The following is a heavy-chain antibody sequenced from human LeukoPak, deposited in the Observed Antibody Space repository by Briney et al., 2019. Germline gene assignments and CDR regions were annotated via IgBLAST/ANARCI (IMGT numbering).Heavy chain of an antibody. CDR2: MRYDGSNK. V-gene: IGHV3-30*02. J-gene: IGHJ4*02. CDR3: AREPDY. CDR1: GFSFSSYG. Sequence: GGSLRLSCVASGFSFSSYGMHWVRQAPGKGLEWVAFMRYDGSNKYYADSVKGRFTISRDNSKNTLYLQMNSLRAEDTAVYYCAREPDYWGQGTLVTVSS.